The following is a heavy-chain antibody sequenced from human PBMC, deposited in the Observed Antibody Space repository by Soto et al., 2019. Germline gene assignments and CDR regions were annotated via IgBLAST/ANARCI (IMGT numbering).Heavy chain of an antibody. Sequence: QLQLQESGPGLVKPSETLSLTCTVSGGSISSSSYYWGWIRQPPGKGLEWIGSIYYSGSTYYNPSLKSRVTISVATSKNQCSLKLSSVTAADTAVYYCARPGIAAAGQPADYYYYYGMDVWGQGTTVTVSS. CDR2: IYYSGST. V-gene: IGHV4-39*01. J-gene: IGHJ6*02. CDR1: GGSISSSSYY. D-gene: IGHD6-13*01. CDR3: ARPGIAAAGQPADYYYYYGMDV.